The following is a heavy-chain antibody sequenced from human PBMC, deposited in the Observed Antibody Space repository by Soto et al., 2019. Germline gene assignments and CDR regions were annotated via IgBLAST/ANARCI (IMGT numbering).Heavy chain of an antibody. CDR3: TTDSYITSIIVRFDY. CDR1: GFTFSNAW. V-gene: IGHV3-15*07. J-gene: IGHJ4*01. CDR2: VKSKTDGGTT. D-gene: IGHD3-22*01. Sequence: PGGSLRLSCAASGFTFSNAWINWVRQTPGKGLEWVGRVKSKTDGGTTDFAAPVKGRFAISRDDSKNMVYLEMNSLKTEGTAIYYCTTDSYITSIIVRFDYWGHGTLVTVSS.